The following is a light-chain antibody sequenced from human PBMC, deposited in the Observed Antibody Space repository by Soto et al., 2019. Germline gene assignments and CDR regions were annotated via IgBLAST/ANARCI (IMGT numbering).Light chain of an antibody. CDR3: QQYGSSPSIT. Sequence: ELVLTQSPGTLSLSPGDSATLSCRASQSVSSSYLAWYQQKPRQAPRLLIYGASSRATGIPDRFSGSGSGTDFTPTISRLEPEDFAVYYCQQYGSSPSITFGQGTRLEIK. CDR2: GAS. J-gene: IGKJ5*01. V-gene: IGKV3-20*01. CDR1: QSVSSSY.